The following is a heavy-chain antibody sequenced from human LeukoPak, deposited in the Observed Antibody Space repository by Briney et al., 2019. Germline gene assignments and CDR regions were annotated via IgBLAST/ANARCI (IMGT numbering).Heavy chain of an antibody. CDR1: GGSINNKY. Sequence: PSETLSLTCTVSGGSINNKYWSWIRQPPGKGLEWIGDIYYSGSTNYNPSLKSRVTISVDTSKNQFSLNLSSVTAADTAVYYCARATRVVRGTNWFDPWGQGTLVTVSS. CDR2: IYYSGST. CDR3: ARATRVVRGTNWFDP. V-gene: IGHV4-59*01. J-gene: IGHJ5*02. D-gene: IGHD3-10*01.